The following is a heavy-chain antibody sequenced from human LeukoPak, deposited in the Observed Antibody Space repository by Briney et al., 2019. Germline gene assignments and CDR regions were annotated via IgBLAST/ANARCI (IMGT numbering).Heavy chain of an antibody. CDR3: ARQWLVRQGFDY. CDR1: GYTFTGYY. CDR2: INPNSGGT. Sequence: ASVKVSCKASGYTFTGYYMHWVRQAPGQGLEWMGWINPNSGGTNYAQKFQGRVTMTRDTSISTAYMELSRLRSDDTAVYYCARQWLVRQGFDYWGQGTLVTVSS. V-gene: IGHV1-2*02. D-gene: IGHD6-19*01. J-gene: IGHJ4*02.